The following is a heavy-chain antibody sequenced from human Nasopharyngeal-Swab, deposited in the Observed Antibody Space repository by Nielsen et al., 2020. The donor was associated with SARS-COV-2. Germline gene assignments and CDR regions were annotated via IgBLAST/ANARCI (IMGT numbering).Heavy chain of an antibody. CDR2: ISPGSDSM. Sequence: WIRQPPGKGLEWLSYISPGSDSMSYADSVKGRFTISRDNAKNSLYLQMNSLRAEDTAVYFCARLFDVRYSDNWGQGTLVTVSS. CDR3: ARLFDVRYSDN. D-gene: IGHD2-2*02. J-gene: IGHJ4*02. V-gene: IGHV3-48*03.